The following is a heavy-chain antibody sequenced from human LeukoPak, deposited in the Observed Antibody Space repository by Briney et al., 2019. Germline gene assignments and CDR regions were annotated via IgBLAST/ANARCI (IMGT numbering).Heavy chain of an antibody. CDR2: ISSDGSYK. CDR1: GFTFSSYG. Sequence: GGSLRLSCAASGFTFSSYGMSWVRQAPGQGLEWVTIISSDGSYKNYADSVKGRFTISRDNSKNTLYLQMNSLRPEDTAVYYCARGLAYYYDSTAYFLDYWGQGTLVTVSS. CDR3: ARGLAYYYDSTAYFLDY. D-gene: IGHD3-22*01. J-gene: IGHJ4*02. V-gene: IGHV3-30*03.